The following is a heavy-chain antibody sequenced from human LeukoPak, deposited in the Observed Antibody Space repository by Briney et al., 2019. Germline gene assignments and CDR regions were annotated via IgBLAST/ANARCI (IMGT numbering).Heavy chain of an antibody. CDR2: ISWNSGSI. D-gene: IGHD2-2*01. CDR1: GFTFDDYA. V-gene: IGHV3-9*03. Sequence: GGSLRLPCAASGFTFDDYAMHWVRQAPGKGLEWVSGISWNSGSIGYADSVKGRFTISRDNAKNSLYLQMNSLRAEDMALYYCATGPSSTSWEVYFQHWGQGTLDTVSS. CDR3: ATGPSSTSWEVYFQH. J-gene: IGHJ1*01.